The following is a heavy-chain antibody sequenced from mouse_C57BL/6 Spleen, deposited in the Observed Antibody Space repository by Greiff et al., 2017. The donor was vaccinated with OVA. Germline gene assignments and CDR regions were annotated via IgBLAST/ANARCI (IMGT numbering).Heavy chain of an antibody. CDR1: GFTFSNYW. J-gene: IGHJ2*01. CDR3: TGRGWYFDY. D-gene: IGHD3-3*01. Sequence: EVKLEESGGGLVQPGGSMKLSCVASGFTFSNYWMNWVRQSPEKGLEWVAQIRLKSDNYATHYAESVKGRFTISRDDSKSSVYLQMNNLRAEDTGIYYCTGRGWYFDYWGQGTTLTVSS. CDR2: IRLKSDNYAT. V-gene: IGHV6-3*01.